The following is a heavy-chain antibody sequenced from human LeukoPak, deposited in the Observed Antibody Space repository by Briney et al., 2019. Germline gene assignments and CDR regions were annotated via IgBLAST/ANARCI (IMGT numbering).Heavy chain of an antibody. CDR2: ISDSGGGT. D-gene: IGHD3-22*01. J-gene: IGHJ4*02. CDR3: AKRGVVIRVILVGFHKEAYYFDS. Sequence: PGGSLRLSCAVSGITLSNYGMSWVRQAPGKGLEWVAGISDSGGGTNYADSVKGRFTISRDNPKNTLYLQMNSLRTEDTAVYFCAKRGVVIRVILVGFHKEAYYFDSWGQGALVTVSS. CDR1: GITLSNYG. V-gene: IGHV3-23*01.